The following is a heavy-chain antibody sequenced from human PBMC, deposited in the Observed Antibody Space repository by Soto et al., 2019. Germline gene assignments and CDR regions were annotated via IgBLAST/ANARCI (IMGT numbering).Heavy chain of an antibody. CDR3: AIQASSTLYGMDV. D-gene: IGHD6-13*01. Sequence: GESLKISCKGSGYSFTSYWISWVRQMPGKGLEWMGGIDPSDSYTNYSPSFQGHVTISADKSISTAYLQWSSLRASDTATYYCAIQASSTLYGMDVWGQGTTVTVSS. CDR2: IDPSDSYT. J-gene: IGHJ6*02. CDR1: GYSFTSYW. V-gene: IGHV5-10-1*01.